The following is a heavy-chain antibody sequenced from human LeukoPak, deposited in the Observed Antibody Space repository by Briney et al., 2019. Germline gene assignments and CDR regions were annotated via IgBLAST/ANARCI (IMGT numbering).Heavy chain of an antibody. V-gene: IGHV4-4*07. CDR2: IHSSGST. Sequence: SETLSLTCSVSGGSTNSYYWSWIRQSGGKGLEWIGRIHSSGSTVYNPSLNSRLTMSIDTSKNQSSLTLKSVTATDTAVYYCARVRASSTSWTFDQWGQGALVTVSS. J-gene: IGHJ4*02. D-gene: IGHD2-2*01. CDR3: ARVRASSTSWTFDQ. CDR1: GGSTNSYY.